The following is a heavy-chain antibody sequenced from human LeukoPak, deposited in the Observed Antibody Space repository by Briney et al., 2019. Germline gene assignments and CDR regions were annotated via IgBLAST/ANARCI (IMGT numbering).Heavy chain of an antibody. V-gene: IGHV3-9*01. Sequence: PGGSLRLSCAASGFTFDDYAMHWVRQAPGKGLEWVSGISWNSGSIGYADSVKGRFTISRDNSKNTLYLQMNSLRAEDTAVYYCARGRYYYDSSGYYNQAMSGFDYWGQGTLVTVSS. CDR3: ARGRYYYDSSGYYNQAMSGFDY. CDR2: ISWNSGSI. J-gene: IGHJ4*02. D-gene: IGHD3-22*01. CDR1: GFTFDDYA.